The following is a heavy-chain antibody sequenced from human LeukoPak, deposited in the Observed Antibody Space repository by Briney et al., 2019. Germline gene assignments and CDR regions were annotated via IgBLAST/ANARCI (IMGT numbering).Heavy chain of an antibody. CDR3: AKGGLYFASRSYLDY. D-gene: IGHD3-10*01. CDR1: GFTFSSYA. J-gene: IGHJ4*02. V-gene: IGHV3-23*01. CDR2: ISGSGGST. Sequence: GGSLRLSCAASGFTFSSYAMSWVRQAPGKGLEWVSSISGSGGSTYYADSVKGRFTISRDSSKNTLFLQMNSLRAEDTAIYYCAKGGLYFASRSYLDYWGQGTLVTVPS.